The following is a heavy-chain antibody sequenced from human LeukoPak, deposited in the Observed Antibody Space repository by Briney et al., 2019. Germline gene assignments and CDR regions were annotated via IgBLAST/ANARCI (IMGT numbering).Heavy chain of an antibody. CDR3: ARDAKERWLQLQHYYYGMDV. V-gene: IGHV3-30*03. Sequence: GGSLRLSCAASGFTLSSYGMHWVRQAPGKGLEWVAVIPYDGSNKYYADSVKGRFTISRDNSKNTLYLQMSSLRSEDTAVYYCARDAKERWLQLQHYYYGMDVWGQGTTVTVSS. CDR1: GFTLSSYG. J-gene: IGHJ6*02. D-gene: IGHD5-24*01. CDR2: IPYDGSNK.